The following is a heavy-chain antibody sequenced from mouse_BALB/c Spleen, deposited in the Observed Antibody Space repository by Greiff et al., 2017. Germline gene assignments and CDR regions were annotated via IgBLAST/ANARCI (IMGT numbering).Heavy chain of an antibody. V-gene: IGHV5-15*02. CDR1: GFTFSDYG. CDR3: ARDNGYYAMDY. Sequence: EVKLVESGGGLVQPGGSRKLSCAASGFTFSDYGMAWVRQAPGKGPEWVAFISNLAYSIYYADTVTGRFTISRENAKNTLYLEMSSLRSEDTSMYYCARDNGYYAMDYWGQGTSVTVSS. J-gene: IGHJ4*01. CDR2: ISNLAYSI.